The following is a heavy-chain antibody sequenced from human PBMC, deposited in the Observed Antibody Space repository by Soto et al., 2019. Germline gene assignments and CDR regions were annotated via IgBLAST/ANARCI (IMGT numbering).Heavy chain of an antibody. CDR1: GGSISSSSYY. J-gene: IGHJ4*02. CDR2: IYYSGST. Sequence: KASETLSLTCTVSGGSISSSSYYWGWIRQPPGKGLEWIGSIYYSGSTYYNPSLKSRVTISVDTSKNQFSLKLSSVTAADTAVYYCARQGRGYFDYWGQGTLVTVSS. CDR3: ARQGRGYFDY. V-gene: IGHV4-39*01.